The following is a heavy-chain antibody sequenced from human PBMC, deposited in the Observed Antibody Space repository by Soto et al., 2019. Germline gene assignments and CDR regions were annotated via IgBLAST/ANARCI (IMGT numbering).Heavy chain of an antibody. D-gene: IGHD5-18*01. V-gene: IGHV4-59*01. CDR2: IYYNGNT. CDR1: GGSISSDY. Sequence: QVQLQESGPGLVKPSETLSLTCTVSGGSISSDYWTWIRQPPGERLEWIGYIYYNGNTNYNSSLKSRVTISIDTSKNQFSLKLNSVTAADTAVYFCARLAYTSGFTFDYGGRGTLVTVSS. CDR3: ARLAYTSGFTFDY. J-gene: IGHJ4*02.